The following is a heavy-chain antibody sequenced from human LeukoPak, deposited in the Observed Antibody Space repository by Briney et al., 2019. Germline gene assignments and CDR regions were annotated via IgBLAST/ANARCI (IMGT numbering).Heavy chain of an antibody. CDR3: ARGRVVVVVAALYNWFDP. Sequence: GASVKVSCKASGYTFTSYDINWVRQATGQGLEWMGWMNPNSGNTGYAQKFQGRVTMTRNTSISTAYMELSSLRSEDTAVYYCARGRVVVVVAALYNWFDPWGQGTLVTVSS. V-gene: IGHV1-8*01. D-gene: IGHD2-15*01. CDR2: MNPNSGNT. J-gene: IGHJ5*02. CDR1: GYTFTSYD.